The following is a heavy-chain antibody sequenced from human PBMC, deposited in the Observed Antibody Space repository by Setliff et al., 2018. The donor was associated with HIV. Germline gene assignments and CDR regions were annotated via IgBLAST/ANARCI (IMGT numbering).Heavy chain of an antibody. CDR1: GDSINTHY. V-gene: IGHV4-59*11. D-gene: IGHD1-26*01. CDR3: ARSTVGAGASFP. CDR2: ISHSGNT. Sequence: SETLSLTCTVSGDSINTHYWSWIRQPPGKGLEWIGCISHSGNTNFNPSLDSRVTISLDTSKNQFSLRLTSLTAADTAIYYCARSTVGAGASFPWGRGILVTVSS. J-gene: IGHJ5*02.